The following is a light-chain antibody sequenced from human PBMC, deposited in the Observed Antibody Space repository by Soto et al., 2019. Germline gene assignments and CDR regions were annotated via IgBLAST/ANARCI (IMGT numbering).Light chain of an antibody. CDR2: GAS. CDR3: QKYGSSPLFT. CDR1: QSVSSSY. J-gene: IGKJ3*01. V-gene: IGKV3-20*01. Sequence: EIVLTQSPGTLSLSPGERATLSCRASQSVSSSYLAWYQQKPGQAPRLLIYGASSRATDIPDRFSGSGARTDFTLTISRLEPEDFAVSCCQKYGSSPLFTFGPGTQADIK.